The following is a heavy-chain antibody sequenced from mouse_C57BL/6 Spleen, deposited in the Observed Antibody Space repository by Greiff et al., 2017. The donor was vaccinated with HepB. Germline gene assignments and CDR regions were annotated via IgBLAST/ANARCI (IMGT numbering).Heavy chain of an antibody. Sequence: VQLQESGPGLVKPSQSLSLTCSVPGYSITSGYYWNWIRQFPGNKLEWMGYISYDGSNNYNPSLKNRISITRDPSKNQFFLKLNSVTTEDTATYYCARDDGTAWFAYWGKGTLVTVSA. J-gene: IGHJ3*01. CDR1: GYSITSGYY. CDR2: ISYDGSN. CDR3: ARDDGTAWFAY. D-gene: IGHD2-3*01. V-gene: IGHV3-6*01.